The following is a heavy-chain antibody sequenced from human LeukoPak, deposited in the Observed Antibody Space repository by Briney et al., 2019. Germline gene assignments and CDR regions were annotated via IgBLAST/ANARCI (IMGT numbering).Heavy chain of an antibody. CDR2: MSSRDNTI. CDR1: GFTFSSFE. J-gene: IGHJ4*02. V-gene: IGHV3-48*03. CDR3: ASTGDYGVYFDY. D-gene: IGHD4-17*01. Sequence: GGSLRLSCSASGFTFSSFEMDWVRQAPGKGLEWISYMSSRDNTIYYAESVRGRFTISRDNAKNSLYLQMNSLRAEDTAVYYCASTGDYGVYFDYWGQGTLVTVSS.